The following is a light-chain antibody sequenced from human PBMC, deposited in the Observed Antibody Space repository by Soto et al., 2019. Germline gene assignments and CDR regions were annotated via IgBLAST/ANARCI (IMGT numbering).Light chain of an antibody. Sequence: EVVMTQSPATLSVSPGERVTLSCRASQSVRSNLAWYQQKPGQSPRLLIYGASTRATGIPARFRGSGSGTEFTLTISSLQSEDSAVYYCQQHNQWPITFGQGTRLEIK. V-gene: IGKV3-15*01. CDR2: GAS. CDR3: QQHNQWPIT. CDR1: QSVRSN. J-gene: IGKJ5*01.